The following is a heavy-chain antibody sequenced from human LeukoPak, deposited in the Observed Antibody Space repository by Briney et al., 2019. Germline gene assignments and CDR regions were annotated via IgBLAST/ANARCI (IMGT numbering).Heavy chain of an antibody. CDR1: GYTFTGYH. V-gene: IGHV1-2*06. CDR2: INPNSGDT. CDR3: ARSLHDYGGNSQEYYFDY. Sequence: ASVKVSCKASGYTFTGYHMHWVRQAPGQGLEWMGRINPNSGDTNYAQKFQGRVTMTRDTSISTAYMELSSLRSEDTAVYYCARSLHDYGGNSQEYYFDYWGQGTLVTVSS. D-gene: IGHD4-23*01. J-gene: IGHJ4*02.